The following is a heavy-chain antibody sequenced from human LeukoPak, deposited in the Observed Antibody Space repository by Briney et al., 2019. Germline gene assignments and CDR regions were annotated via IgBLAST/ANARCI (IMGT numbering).Heavy chain of an antibody. Sequence: SQTLSLTCTVSGGSISSSSYYWGWIRQPPGKGLEWIGSIYYSGSTYYNPSLKSRVTISVDTSKNQFSLKLSSVTAADTAVYYCARVSYCSSTSCYRYYYYYYMDVWGKGTTVTVSS. V-gene: IGHV4-39*07. CDR3: ARVSYCSSTSCYRYYYYYYMDV. CDR2: IYYSGST. J-gene: IGHJ6*03. D-gene: IGHD2-2*01. CDR1: GGSISSSSYY.